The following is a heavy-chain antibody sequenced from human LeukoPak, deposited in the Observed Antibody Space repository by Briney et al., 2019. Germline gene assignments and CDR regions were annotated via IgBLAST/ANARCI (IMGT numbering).Heavy chain of an antibody. CDR2: ISSSSSYI. Sequence: PGGSLRLSCAASGFTFSSYSMNWVRQAPGKGLEWVSSISSSSSYIYYADSVKGRFTISRDNAKNSLYLQMNSLRAEDTAVYYCARDQTGGIAVAGTDFLSWGQGTLVTVSS. D-gene: IGHD6-19*01. J-gene: IGHJ4*02. CDR1: GFTFSSYS. CDR3: ARDQTGGIAVAGTDFLS. V-gene: IGHV3-21*01.